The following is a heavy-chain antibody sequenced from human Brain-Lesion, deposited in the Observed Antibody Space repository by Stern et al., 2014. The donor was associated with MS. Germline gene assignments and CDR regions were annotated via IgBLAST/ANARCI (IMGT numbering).Heavy chain of an antibody. CDR1: GYTLTELS. Sequence: QVQLVQSGAEVKKPGASVKVSCKGSGYTLTELSMHWVRQAPRKGLEWMGGFDPEDGETICAQKFQGRVTMTEDTSTDTAYMELSSLRSEDTAVYYCATLSPGAGGNYYRHFDYWGQGALVTVSS. J-gene: IGHJ4*02. D-gene: IGHD1-26*01. CDR2: FDPEDGET. V-gene: IGHV1-24*01. CDR3: ATLSPGAGGNYYRHFDY.